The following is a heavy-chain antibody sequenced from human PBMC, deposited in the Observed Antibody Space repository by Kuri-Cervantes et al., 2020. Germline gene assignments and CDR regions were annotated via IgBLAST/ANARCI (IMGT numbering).Heavy chain of an antibody. J-gene: IGHJ4*02. CDR3: ARDLGATMRVMGY. D-gene: IGHD1-26*01. V-gene: IGHV3-7*01. Sequence: GGSLRLSCAASGFTFSSYWMSWVRQAPGKGLEWVANIKQDGSEKYYVDSVKGRFTISRDNAKNSLYLQMNSLRAEDTAVYYCARDLGATMRVMGYWGQGTLVTVSS. CDR2: IKQDGSEK. CDR1: GFTFSSYW.